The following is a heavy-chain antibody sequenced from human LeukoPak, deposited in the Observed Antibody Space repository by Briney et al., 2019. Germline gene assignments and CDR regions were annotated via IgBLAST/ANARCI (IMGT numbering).Heavy chain of an antibody. J-gene: IGHJ4*02. CDR2: MNPTSYNT. CDR1: GYTFTSYD. Sequence: GASVKVSCKASGYTFTSYDINWVRQATGQGLEWMGWMNPTSYNTGYAQNFQGRVTMTTDTSTSTAYMELRSLRSDDTAVYYCARDEGQIVVVPAAMGGGFDYWGQGTLVTVSS. D-gene: IGHD2-2*01. CDR3: ARDEGQIVVVPAAMGGGFDY. V-gene: IGHV1-8*01.